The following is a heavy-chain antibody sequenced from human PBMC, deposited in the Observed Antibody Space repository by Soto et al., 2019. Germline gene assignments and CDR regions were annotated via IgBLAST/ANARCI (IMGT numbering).Heavy chain of an antibody. CDR2: IYYSGVT. V-gene: IGHV4-30-4*08. D-gene: IGHD3-3*01. CDR1: GDSINSGDYY. Sequence: QVQLQESGPGLVKPSQTLSLTCTISGDSINSGDYYWTWIRQPPGKGLEWIGYIYYSGVTYYSPSLKSRLTITLDTSKTQFSLKLASVTAADTALYYCARQEADFGSGRDFFDSWSQGSLVTVSS. J-gene: IGHJ4*02. CDR3: ARQEADFGSGRDFFDS.